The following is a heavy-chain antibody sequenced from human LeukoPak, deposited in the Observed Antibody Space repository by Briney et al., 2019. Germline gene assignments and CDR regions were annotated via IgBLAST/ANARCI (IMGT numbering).Heavy chain of an antibody. CDR1: GGSFSGYY. Sequence: SETLSLTCAVYGGSFSGYYWSWIRQPPGKGLEWIGEINHSGSTNYNPSLKSRVTISVDTSKNQFSLKLSSVTAADTAVYYCARGRGGGYCSSTSCSSRYTWFDPWGQGTLVTVSS. V-gene: IGHV4-34*01. J-gene: IGHJ5*02. CDR3: ARGRGGGYCSSTSCSSRYTWFDP. D-gene: IGHD2-2*01. CDR2: INHSGST.